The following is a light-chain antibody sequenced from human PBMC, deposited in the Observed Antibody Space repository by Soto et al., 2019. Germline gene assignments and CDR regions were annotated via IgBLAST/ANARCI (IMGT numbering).Light chain of an antibody. J-gene: IGLJ3*02. CDR1: SSDVGAYNH. V-gene: IGLV2-14*01. CDR2: EVS. CDR3: TSYAGTSTHGV. Sequence: QSVLTQPASVSGSPGQSIAISCTGTSSDVGAYNHVSWYQQHPGNAPKLIISEVSSRPSGVSDRFSGSKSGNTASLTISGLRTEDEADYYCTSYAGTSTHGVFGGGTQLTVL.